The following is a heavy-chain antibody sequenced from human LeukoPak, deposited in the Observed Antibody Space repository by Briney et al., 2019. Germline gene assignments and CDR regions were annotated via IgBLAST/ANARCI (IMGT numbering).Heavy chain of an antibody. J-gene: IGHJ5*02. V-gene: IGHV1-18*01. CDR1: GYTFNSYG. CDR2: ISAYNGNT. Sequence: GASVKVFCKASGYTFNSYGISWVRQAPGQGLEWMGWISAYNGNTNYAQKLRGRVTMTTDTSTSTAYVELRSLRSDDTAVYYCARDLMVGSGPRVRELNWFDPWGRGTLVTVSS. CDR3: ARDLMVGSGPRVRELNWFDP. D-gene: IGHD3-10*01.